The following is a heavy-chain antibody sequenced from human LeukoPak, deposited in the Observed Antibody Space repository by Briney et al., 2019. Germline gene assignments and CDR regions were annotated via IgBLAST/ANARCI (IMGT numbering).Heavy chain of an antibody. J-gene: IGHJ4*02. CDR1: GFTFSSYE. CDR3: AKAPSSSGNYYVDY. D-gene: IGHD1-26*01. CDR2: ISGSGGST. Sequence: GGSLRLSCAASGFTFSSYELSWVRQAPGKGLEWVSTISGSGGSTHYADSVKGRFTISRDNSKNTLDLQMNSLRAEDTAVYYCAKAPSSSGNYYVDYWGQGTLVTVSS. V-gene: IGHV3-23*01.